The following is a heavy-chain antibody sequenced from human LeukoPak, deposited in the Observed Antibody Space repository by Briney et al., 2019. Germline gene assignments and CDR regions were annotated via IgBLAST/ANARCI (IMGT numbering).Heavy chain of an antibody. CDR2: IYHSGST. V-gene: IGHV4-38-2*01. Sequence: SETLSLTCAVSGYSISSGYYWGWIRPPPGKGLEWIGIIYHSGSTYYNPSLKSRVTISVDTSKNQFSLKLSYVTAADTAVYYCASFSSLDSSGWYNAFDIWGQGTMVTVSS. CDR3: ASFSSLDSSGWYNAFDI. D-gene: IGHD6-19*01. CDR1: GYSISSGYY. J-gene: IGHJ3*02.